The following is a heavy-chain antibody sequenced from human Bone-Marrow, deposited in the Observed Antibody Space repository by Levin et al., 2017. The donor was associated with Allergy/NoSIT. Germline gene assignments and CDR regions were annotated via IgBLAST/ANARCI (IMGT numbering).Heavy chain of an antibody. Sequence: GETLKISCAASGFTFSSYAMHWVRQAPGKGLEWVAVISYDGSNKYYADSVKGRFTISRDNSKNTLYLQMNSLRAEDTAVYYCARDSSGYAPQYYFDYWGQGTLVTVSS. CDR1: GFTFSSYA. CDR2: ISYDGSNK. V-gene: IGHV3-30-3*01. D-gene: IGHD5-12*01. J-gene: IGHJ4*02. CDR3: ARDSSGYAPQYYFDY.